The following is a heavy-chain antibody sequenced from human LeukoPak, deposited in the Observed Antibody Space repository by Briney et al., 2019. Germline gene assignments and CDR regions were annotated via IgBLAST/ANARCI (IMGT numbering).Heavy chain of an antibody. CDR1: GFTFNRNA. CDR3: AKYPYYDFWSGYSKWFDP. V-gene: IGHV3-23*01. Sequence: PGGSLRLSCAASGFTFNRNAMSWVRQAPGKGLEWVSSISVRGVSTYYADSVKGRFTISRDNSKNTLYLQMNSLRAEGTAVYYCAKYPYYDFWSGYSKWFDPWGQGTLVTVSS. J-gene: IGHJ5*02. D-gene: IGHD3-3*01. CDR2: ISVRGVST.